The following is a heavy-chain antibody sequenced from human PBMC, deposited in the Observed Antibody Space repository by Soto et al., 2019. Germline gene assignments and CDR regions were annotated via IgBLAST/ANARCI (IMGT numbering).Heavy chain of an antibody. CDR3: ARGNYDAFDY. CDR2: ISSSTSFI. V-gene: IGHV3-21*01. J-gene: IGHJ4*02. Sequence: ESGGGLVKPGGSLRLSCAASGFTFSSSTVNWVRQAPGKGLEWVSSISSSTSFIYYADSLKGRFTISRDNAKNSLYLQMNSLRAEDTAVYYCARGNYDAFDYWGQGTLVTVSS. D-gene: IGHD4-4*01. CDR1: GFTFSSST.